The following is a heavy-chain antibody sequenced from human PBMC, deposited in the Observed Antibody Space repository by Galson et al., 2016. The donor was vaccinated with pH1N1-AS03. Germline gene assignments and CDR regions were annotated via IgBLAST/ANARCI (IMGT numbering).Heavy chain of an antibody. Sequence: PALVKPTQTLTLTCTFSGFSLSTSEVGVGWIRQPPGKALEWLALISWNDNKLYRPSLKSRLTITKDTSKNQVVLTMTNMDPEDTAKYYCGHSTAGYWGQGILVTVSS. CDR2: ISWNDNK. V-gene: IGHV2-5*01. CDR1: GFSLSTSEVG. D-gene: IGHD2-21*02. CDR3: GHSTAGY. J-gene: IGHJ4*02.